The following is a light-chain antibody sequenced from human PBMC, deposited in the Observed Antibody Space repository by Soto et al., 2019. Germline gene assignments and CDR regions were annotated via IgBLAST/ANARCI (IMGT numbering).Light chain of an antibody. V-gene: IGKV3-20*01. J-gene: IGKJ1*01. CDR3: QQYGSSPT. CDR1: QSVSSNY. Sequence: EIVLTQSPGTLSLSPGERATLSCRSSQSVSSNYLAWYQKKPDQAPRLVIYDVSVRATGIPDRFSGSGSGTDFTLTISRLEPEDFAVYYCQQYGSSPTFGQGTKVEIK. CDR2: DVS.